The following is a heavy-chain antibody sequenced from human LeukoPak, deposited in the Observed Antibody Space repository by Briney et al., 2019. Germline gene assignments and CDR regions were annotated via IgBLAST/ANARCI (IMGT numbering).Heavy chain of an antibody. CDR3: ARDAAAIMWFDP. V-gene: IGHV1-3*01. J-gene: IGHJ5*02. D-gene: IGHD2-2*01. CDR2: INAGNGNT. CDR1: GYTFTSYA. Sequence: ASVKVSCKASGYTFTSYAMHWVRQAPGQRLEWMGWINAGNGNTKYSQKFQGRVTITRDTSASTAYMELSSLRSEDTAAYYCARDAAAIMWFDPWGQGTLVTVSS.